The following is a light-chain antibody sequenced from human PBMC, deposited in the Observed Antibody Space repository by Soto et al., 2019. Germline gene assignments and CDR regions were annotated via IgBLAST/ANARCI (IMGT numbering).Light chain of an antibody. CDR2: EVT. Sequence: QSALTQPASVSGSPGQTITISCTGTSSDVGRYNTVSWYQHHPGKAPKLIIYEVTHRPAGISDRFSASKSGNTASLTISGLQAEDEADYYCNSLRVKHLYVFGSGNKLTVL. CDR3: NSLRVKHLYV. V-gene: IGLV2-14*01. J-gene: IGLJ1*01. CDR1: SSDVGRYNT.